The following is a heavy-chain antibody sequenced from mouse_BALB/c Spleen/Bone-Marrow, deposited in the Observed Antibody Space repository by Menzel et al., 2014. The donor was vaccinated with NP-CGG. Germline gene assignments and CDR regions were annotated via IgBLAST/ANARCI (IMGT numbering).Heavy chain of an antibody. CDR3: GRGAYGSAMDY. CDR2: IDPANGDT. V-gene: IGHV14-3*02. Sequence: VQLQQSGAELVKPGASVKLSCTASGFNIQNTYIHWVKQRPEQGLEWIGRIDPANGDTKYDPQFQDKATITADTSSNTAYLQLTSLTSEDTAVYYCGRGAYGSAMDYWGQGTSVTVSA. CDR1: GFNIQNTY. D-gene: IGHD1-1*01. J-gene: IGHJ4*01.